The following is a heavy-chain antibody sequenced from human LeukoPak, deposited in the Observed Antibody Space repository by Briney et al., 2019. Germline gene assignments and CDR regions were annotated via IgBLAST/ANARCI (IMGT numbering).Heavy chain of an antibody. J-gene: IGHJ5*02. D-gene: IGHD5-18*01. V-gene: IGHV3-48*03. CDR3: ARSGPERGYSYGYGGWFDP. CDR1: GFTFSSYE. Sequence: SGGSLRLSCAASGFTFSSYEMNWVRQAPGKGLEWVSYISSSGSTIYYADSVKGRFTTSRDNAKNSLYLQMNSLRAEDTAVYYCARSGPERGYSYGYGGWFDPWGQGTLVTVSS. CDR2: ISSSGSTI.